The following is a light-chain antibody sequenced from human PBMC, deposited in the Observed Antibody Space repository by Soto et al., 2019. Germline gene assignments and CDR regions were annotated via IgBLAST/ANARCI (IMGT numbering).Light chain of an antibody. CDR3: SSYTTSSTYV. CDR2: DVP. CDR1: SSDVGGYDY. J-gene: IGLJ1*01. Sequence: QSALTQPASVSGSPGQSITIPCTGTSSDVGGYDYVSWYQQHPGKAPKLIIYDVPNRPIGVSNRFSGSKSGNTASLTISGLQAEDEADYYCSSYTTSSTYVFGTETKLTVL. V-gene: IGLV2-14*03.